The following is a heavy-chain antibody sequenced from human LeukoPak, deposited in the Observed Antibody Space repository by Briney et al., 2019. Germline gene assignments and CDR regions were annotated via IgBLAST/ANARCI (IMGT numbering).Heavy chain of an antibody. J-gene: IGHJ4*02. CDR1: GAFITNSHW. D-gene: IGHD4-17*01. Sequence: SETLSLTCAVSGAFITNSHWWSGTRQPPGKGLEWIGEIYHSGTTNYNPSLKSRVTMSVDKSKNQFSLKLSSVTAADTAVYYCATYFYGEYGSYYFDYWGQGTLVTVSS. CDR2: IYHSGTT. CDR3: ATYFYGEYGSYYFDY. V-gene: IGHV4-4*02.